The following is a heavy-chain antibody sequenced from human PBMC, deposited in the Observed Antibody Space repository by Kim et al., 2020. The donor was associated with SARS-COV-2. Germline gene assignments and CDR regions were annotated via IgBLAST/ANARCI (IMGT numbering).Heavy chain of an antibody. D-gene: IGHD2-15*01. CDR3: AKALRKTGSYYSLFDS. Sequence: SVNGRFTISRKNVKNYLYLKLNSRKTEDTAVYYCAKALRKTGSYYSLFDSWGQGTLVTVSS. J-gene: IGHJ4*02. V-gene: IGHV3-9*01.